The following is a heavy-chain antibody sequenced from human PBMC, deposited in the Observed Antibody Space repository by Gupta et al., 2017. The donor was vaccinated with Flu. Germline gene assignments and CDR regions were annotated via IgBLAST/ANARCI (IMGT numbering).Heavy chain of an antibody. CDR2: ISSSTTDT. Sequence: QVQLVESGGGLVKPGGSLRLSCAASGFILADYYVSWIRQAPGKGPEWISYISSSTTDTNYADSVKGRFTISRDNAKESVYLQMNSLRAEDTAVYYCARGYCSGGGCYRGFDYWGQGTLVTVSS. D-gene: IGHD2-15*01. CDR1: GFILADYY. V-gene: IGHV3-11*05. CDR3: ARGYCSGGGCYRGFDY. J-gene: IGHJ4*02.